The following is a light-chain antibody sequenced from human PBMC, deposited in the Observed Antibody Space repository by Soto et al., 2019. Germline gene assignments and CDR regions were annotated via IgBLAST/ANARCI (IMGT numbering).Light chain of an antibody. CDR2: DAS. V-gene: IGKV3-15*01. J-gene: IGKJ2*01. Sequence: EIVLTQSPATLSLSPGEGATLSCRASHYIDNSLALYQQRPGQAPRLLLYDASTRGTGIPPSCSGGGSGTEFTVTISSLQSEDFAIYYCHQYDIWPPYTFGQGTKVDIK. CDR3: HQYDIWPPYT. CDR1: HYIDNS.